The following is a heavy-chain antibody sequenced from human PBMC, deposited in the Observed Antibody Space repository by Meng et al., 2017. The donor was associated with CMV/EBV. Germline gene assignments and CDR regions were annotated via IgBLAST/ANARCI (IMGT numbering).Heavy chain of an antibody. Sequence: SETLSLTCTVSGYSISSGYYWGWIRQPPGKGLEWIGSIYHSGSTYYNPSLKSRVTISVDTSKNPFSLKLSSVTAADTAVYYCARADFWSGPTHHFFDYWGQGTLVTVSS. V-gene: IGHV4-38-2*02. CDR3: ARADFWSGPTHHFFDY. CDR2: IYHSGST. J-gene: IGHJ4*02. D-gene: IGHD3-3*01. CDR1: GYSISSGYY.